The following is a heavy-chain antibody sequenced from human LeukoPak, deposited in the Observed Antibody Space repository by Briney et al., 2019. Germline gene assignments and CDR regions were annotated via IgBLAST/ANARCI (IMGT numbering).Heavy chain of an antibody. CDR2: IRSKANGGTT. V-gene: IGHV3-49*04. CDR3: TRTYGGYDY. Sequence: GGSLRLSCTASGFTFSYYAMSWVRQAPGKGLEWVGFIRSKANGGTTEYAASVKGRFTIARDDSKSTAYVQMNSLKTEDTAVYYCTRTYGGYDYWGQGTLVTVSS. J-gene: IGHJ4*02. CDR1: GFTFSYYA. D-gene: IGHD4-17*01.